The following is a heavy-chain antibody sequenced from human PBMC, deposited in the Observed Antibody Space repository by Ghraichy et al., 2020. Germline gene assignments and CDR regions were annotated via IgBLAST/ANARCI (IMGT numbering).Heavy chain of an antibody. CDR2: ISPHNGDT. CDR1: GYIFASYG. J-gene: IGHJ4*02. V-gene: IGHV1-18*01. CDR3: ARDWSGDYHLNLDY. Sequence: ASVKVSCKASGYIFASYGISWVRQAPGQGLEWMGWISPHNGDTIYAQRLQGRVTMTTDTSTSTAYMELRSLRSDDTAVYYCARDWSGDYHLNLDYWGQGTLVTVSS. D-gene: IGHD4-17*01.